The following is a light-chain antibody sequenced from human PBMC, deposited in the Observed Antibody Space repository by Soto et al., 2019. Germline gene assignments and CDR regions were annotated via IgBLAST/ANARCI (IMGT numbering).Light chain of an antibody. Sequence: DIQMTQSPSSLSASIGDRVTITCQASQDIEKYLSWYQQKPGRAPKLLIYGASNLEAGVPSRFSGRGYGTEFTLAITSLQPEDIATYYCQHYDNLPPFTFGPGTKV. V-gene: IGKV1-33*01. CDR3: QHYDNLPPFT. CDR2: GAS. J-gene: IGKJ3*01. CDR1: QDIEKY.